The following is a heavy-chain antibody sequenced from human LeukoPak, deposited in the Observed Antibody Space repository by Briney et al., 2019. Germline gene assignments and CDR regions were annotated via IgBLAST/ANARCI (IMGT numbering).Heavy chain of an antibody. Sequence: KPSETLSLTCTVSGGSISSYYWSWIRQPPGKGLEWIGYIYYSGSTNYNPSLKSRVTISVDTSKSQFSLKLSSVTAADTAVYYCARQLGYSYGSDYWGQGTLVTVSS. CDR1: GGSISSYY. CDR2: IYYSGST. J-gene: IGHJ4*02. D-gene: IGHD5-18*01. CDR3: ARQLGYSYGSDY. V-gene: IGHV4-59*08.